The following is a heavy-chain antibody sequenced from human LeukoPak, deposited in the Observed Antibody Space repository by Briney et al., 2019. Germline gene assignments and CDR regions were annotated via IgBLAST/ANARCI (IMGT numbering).Heavy chain of an antibody. J-gene: IGHJ4*02. V-gene: IGHV3-43*02. Sequence: GGSLTLSCAASGFTFNAYAIHWVRQAPGKGLEWVSLVKGDGVTTDYANSVKGRFTVSRDNSKNSLYLQMSNLRTEDTALYYCVRYTGSGWDFDYWGQGTLGTGSS. CDR1: GFTFNAYA. CDR3: VRYTGSGWDFDY. CDR2: VKGDGVTT. D-gene: IGHD6-19*01.